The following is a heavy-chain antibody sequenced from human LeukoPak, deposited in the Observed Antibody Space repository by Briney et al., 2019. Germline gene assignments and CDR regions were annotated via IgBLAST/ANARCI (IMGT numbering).Heavy chain of an antibody. CDR2: ISEKGGST. D-gene: IGHD3-16*01. CDR3: ARARGYDYVWGSYPFDY. CDR1: GFPFRTYA. V-gene: IGHV3-64*01. J-gene: IGHJ4*02. Sequence: GGPLRLPCAPSGFPFRTYAIHGAPRAPGRGLEYVSAISEKGGSTYYANSVKGRFTISRDNSKNTLYLQMGSLRAEDMAVYYCARARGYDYVWGSYPFDYWGQGTLVTVSS.